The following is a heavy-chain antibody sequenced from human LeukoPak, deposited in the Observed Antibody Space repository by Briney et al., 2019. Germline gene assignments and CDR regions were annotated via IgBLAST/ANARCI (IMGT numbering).Heavy chain of an antibody. Sequence: ASVKVSCKASSYTFTSYGISWVRQAPGQGLEWMGWISTYNGNTNYAQKLQGRVTMTTDTSTSTAYMELRSLRSDDTAVYYCARVVSGYYRGDHWGQGTLVTVSS. J-gene: IGHJ4*02. V-gene: IGHV1-18*01. CDR2: ISTYNGNT. D-gene: IGHD3-22*01. CDR1: SYTFTSYG. CDR3: ARVVSGYYRGDH.